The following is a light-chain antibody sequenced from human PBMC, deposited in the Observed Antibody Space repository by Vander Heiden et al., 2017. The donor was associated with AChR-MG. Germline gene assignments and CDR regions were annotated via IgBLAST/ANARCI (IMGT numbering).Light chain of an antibody. V-gene: IGLV2-23*02. CDR2: EVT. Sequence: QSALTQPAAASGSPGQAITISCTVSSSDVANYNLVSWYQQHPDNAPILMIYEVTKRPAGVASRFSGSKSGNTASLTISGRQAEDDADYYCCSYAGTSTWVFGGGTKLTVL. CDR1: SSDVANYNL. J-gene: IGLJ3*02. CDR3: CSYAGTSTWV.